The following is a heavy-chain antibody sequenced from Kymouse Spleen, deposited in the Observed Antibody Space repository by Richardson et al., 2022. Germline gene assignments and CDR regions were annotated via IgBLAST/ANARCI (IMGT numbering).Heavy chain of an antibody. CDR2: ISWNSGSI. D-gene: IGHD3-10*01. V-gene: IGHV3-9*01. Sequence: EVQLVESGGGLVQPGRSLRLSCAASGFTFDDYAMHWVRQAPGKGLEWVSGISWNSGSIGYADSVKGRFTISRDNAKNSLYLQMNSLRAEDTALYYCAKDIDYGSGSYGHYYYYGMDVWGQGTTVTVSS. CDR3: AKDIDYGSGSYGHYYYYGMDV. CDR1: GFTFDDYA. J-gene: IGHJ6*02.